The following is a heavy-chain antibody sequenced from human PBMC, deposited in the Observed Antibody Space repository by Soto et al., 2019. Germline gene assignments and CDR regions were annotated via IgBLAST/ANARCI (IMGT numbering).Heavy chain of an antibody. Sequence: GGSLRLSCAASGFTFDDYAMHWVLQAPGQGLEWVSGISWNSGSIGYADSVKGLFTISRDKAKNSLYLQMNSLRDEDTALYYCAKETIVGARALDYWGQGTLVTVSS. D-gene: IGHD1-26*01. CDR1: GFTFDDYA. V-gene: IGHV3-9*01. J-gene: IGHJ4*02. CDR3: AKETIVGARALDY. CDR2: ISWNSGSI.